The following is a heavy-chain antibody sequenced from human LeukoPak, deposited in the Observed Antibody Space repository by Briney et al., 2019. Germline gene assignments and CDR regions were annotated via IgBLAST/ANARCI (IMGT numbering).Heavy chain of an antibody. Sequence: GVSLRLSCAASGFTFSSYAMMWVRQSPEKGLEWVSSITGSGDGTYYADSVRGRFTISRDNSKNTVYLQMNSLRAEDTAVYFCVKGFVHPTYYFEYWGQGTLVTVSS. CDR2: ITGSGDGT. V-gene: IGHV3-23*01. CDR1: GFTFSSYA. CDR3: VKGFVHPTYYFEY. D-gene: IGHD3-10*01. J-gene: IGHJ4*02.